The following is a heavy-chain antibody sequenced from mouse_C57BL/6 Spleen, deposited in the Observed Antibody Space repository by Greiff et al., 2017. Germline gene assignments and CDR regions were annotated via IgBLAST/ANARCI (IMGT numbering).Heavy chain of an antibody. CDR3: ARWDYGSSGGAMDY. J-gene: IGHJ4*01. D-gene: IGHD1-1*01. CDR2: IYPGDGDT. V-gene: IGHV1-82*01. Sequence: VQLQQSGPELVKPGASVKISCKASGYAFSGSWMNWVKQRPGKGLEWIGRIYPGDGDTNYNGKFKGKATLTADKSSSTAYMQLSSLTSEDSAVYVCARWDYGSSGGAMDYWGQGTSVTVSS. CDR1: GYAFSGSW.